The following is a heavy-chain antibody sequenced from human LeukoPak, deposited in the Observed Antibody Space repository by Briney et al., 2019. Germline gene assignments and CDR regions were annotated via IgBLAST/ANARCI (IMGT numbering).Heavy chain of an antibody. CDR2: IKQDGSEK. J-gene: IGHJ4*02. CDR3: ARVALYYFDY. V-gene: IGHV3-7*01. D-gene: IGHD3-3*02. CDR1: GFTFSIYW. Sequence: GGSLRLSCAASGFTFSIYWMSWVRQAPGKGLEWVANIKQDGSEKYYVDSVKGRFTISRDNAKNSLYLQMNSLRAEDTAVYYCARVALYYFDYWGQGTLVTVSS.